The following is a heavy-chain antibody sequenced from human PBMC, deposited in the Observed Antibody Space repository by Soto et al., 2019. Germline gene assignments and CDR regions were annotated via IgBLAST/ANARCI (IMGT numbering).Heavy chain of an antibody. CDR1: GFSLSTSGVG. D-gene: IGHD2-2*01. Sequence: SGPTLVNPTQTLTLTCTFSGFSLSTSGVGVGWIRQPPGKALEWLALIYWDDDKRYSPSLKSRLTITKDTSKNQVVLTMTNMDPVDTATYYCAHSYCSSTSCYPDAFDIWGQGTMVTVSS. J-gene: IGHJ3*02. CDR2: IYWDDDK. V-gene: IGHV2-5*02. CDR3: AHSYCSSTSCYPDAFDI.